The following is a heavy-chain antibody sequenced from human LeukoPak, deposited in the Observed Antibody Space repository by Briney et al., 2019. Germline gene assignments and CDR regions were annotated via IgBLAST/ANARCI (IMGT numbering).Heavy chain of an antibody. J-gene: IGHJ4*02. D-gene: IGHD1-26*01. CDR1: GFTFSSCV. CDR2: ISGSGDTT. CDR3: VKDRVGTWEPIDY. V-gene: IGHV3-23*01. Sequence: GGSLRLCCAASGFTFSSCVMSWVRQAPGKGLEWVSAISGSGDTTYYAESVRGRFTISRDISKNTLYLQMNSLRVEDTAVYYCVKDRVGTWEPIDYWGQGTLVTVSS.